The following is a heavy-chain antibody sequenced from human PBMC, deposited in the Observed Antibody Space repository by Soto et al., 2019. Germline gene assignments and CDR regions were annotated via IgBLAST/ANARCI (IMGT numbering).Heavy chain of an antibody. CDR2: INHSGST. CDR1: AGSFSCYY. J-gene: IGHJ5*02. D-gene: IGHD3-22*01. CDR3: ARDFFDSSDYTTNWFDP. Sequence: PSETLSLTCAVYAGSFSCYYWTWIRQPPGTGLEWIGEINHSGSTNYNPSLKSRVTISVDTSKNQFSLKLTSVTAADAALYYCARDFFDSSDYTTNWFDPWGQGTLVTSPQ. V-gene: IGHV4-34*01.